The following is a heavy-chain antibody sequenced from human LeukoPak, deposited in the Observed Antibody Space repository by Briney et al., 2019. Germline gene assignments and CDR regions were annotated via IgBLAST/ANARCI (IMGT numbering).Heavy chain of an antibody. CDR3: AKSLHDSTTFWSEFRGFDV. J-gene: IGHJ3*01. CDR2: IYGATTAT. Sequence: GGSLRLSCTASGIPFWRHAMNWVRQAPGKGLEWVSGIYGATTATYYADSVKGRFTISRDNSKNTLWLQMNSLRAEDTAVYYCAKSLHDSTTFWSEFRGFDVWGQGTMVTVSS. D-gene: IGHD2/OR15-2a*01. CDR1: GIPFWRHA. V-gene: IGHV3-23*01.